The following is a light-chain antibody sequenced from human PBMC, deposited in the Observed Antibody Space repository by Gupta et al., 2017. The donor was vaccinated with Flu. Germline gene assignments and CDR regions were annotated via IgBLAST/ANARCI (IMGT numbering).Light chain of an antibody. Sequence: VTIACSGSSANIGNNYVSWYQQCPGTAPNLLSYENDRRPSGVPDRFSGSKSGTSATLDITGLQTGDEADYYCGTWDSSRSTVVFGGGTKLTVL. CDR2: END. V-gene: IGLV1-51*02. CDR3: GTWDSSRSTVV. J-gene: IGLJ3*02. CDR1: SANIGNNY.